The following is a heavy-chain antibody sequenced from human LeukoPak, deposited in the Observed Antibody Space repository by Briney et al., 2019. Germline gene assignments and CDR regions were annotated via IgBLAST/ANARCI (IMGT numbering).Heavy chain of an antibody. CDR3: ASAYSSSWSDAFDI. CDR1: GYSIRSGYH. CDR2: IYHSGST. Sequence: SETLSLTCTVSGYSIRSGYHWGWIRQPPGKGLEWIGSIYHSGSTYYNPSLKSRVTISVDTSKNQFSLKLSSVTAADTAVYYCASAYSSSWSDAFDIWGQGTMVTVSS. V-gene: IGHV4-38-2*02. J-gene: IGHJ3*02. D-gene: IGHD6-13*01.